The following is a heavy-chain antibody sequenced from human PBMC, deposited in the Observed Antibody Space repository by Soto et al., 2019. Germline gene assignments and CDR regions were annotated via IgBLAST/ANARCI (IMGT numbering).Heavy chain of an antibody. V-gene: IGHV5-51*01. J-gene: IGHJ4*02. Sequence: GESLKISCKGSGCSFTNYWIGWVRQMPGKGLEWMGMVYPGDSDTRYSPSFQGQVTISADKSITTAYLQWRSLRASDTAIYYCVKHLSVAGHQFYFDYWGQGTLVTVSS. CDR1: GCSFTNYW. CDR2: VYPGDSDT. D-gene: IGHD6-19*01. CDR3: VKHLSVAGHQFYFDY.